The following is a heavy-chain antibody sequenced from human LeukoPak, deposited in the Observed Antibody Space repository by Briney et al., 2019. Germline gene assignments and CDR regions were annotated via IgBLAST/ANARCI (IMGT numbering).Heavy chain of an antibody. CDR2: ISGSGGST. D-gene: IGHD1-26*01. V-gene: IGHV3-23*01. Sequence: GGSLRLSCAASGFTFSSYAMSWVRQAPGKGLEWVSAISGSGGSTYYADSVKGRFTISRDNSKNTLYLQMNSLRAEDTAVYYCAKFTRDYSRSYSGDYWGQGTLVTGSS. J-gene: IGHJ4*02. CDR3: AKFTRDYSRSYSGDY. CDR1: GFTFSSYA.